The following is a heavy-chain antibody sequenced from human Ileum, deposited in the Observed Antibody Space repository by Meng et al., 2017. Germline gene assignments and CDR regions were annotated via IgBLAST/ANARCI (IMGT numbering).Heavy chain of an antibody. D-gene: IGHD7-27*01. V-gene: IGHV4-61*01. J-gene: IGHJ4*02. Sequence: QVQLHESRPGLVRPSETLSLLCTVSGASVTTSHYQWGWIRQPPGKGLEWIGYASTNYNPSLKSRLTISLDTSKNQVSLKLTSVTAADTAVYYCARDHWGSLDYWGQGILVTVSS. CDR1: GASVTTSHYQ. CDR3: ARDHWGSLDY. CDR2: AST.